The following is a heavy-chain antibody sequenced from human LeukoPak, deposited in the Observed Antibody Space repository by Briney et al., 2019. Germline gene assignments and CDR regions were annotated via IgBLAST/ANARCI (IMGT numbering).Heavy chain of an antibody. CDR1: GYDFINYG. CDR2: RSIYNGNT. CDR3: ARGGPFPSSSSSREYYLDY. V-gene: IGHV1-18*01. Sequence: ASVKVSCKASGYDFINYGISWVRQAPGQGLEWMGWRSIYNGNTDYKLQGRVTMTTDTSTNTAYIDVRRLRSRDTAVYYCARGGPFPSSSSSREYYLDYWGQGTLVTVSS. D-gene: IGHD6-6*01. J-gene: IGHJ4*02.